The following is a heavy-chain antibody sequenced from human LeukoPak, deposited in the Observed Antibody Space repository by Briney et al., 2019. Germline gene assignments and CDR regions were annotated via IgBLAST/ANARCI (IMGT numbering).Heavy chain of an antibody. CDR3: ATDLLDY. V-gene: IGHV3-15*01. Sequence: GGSLRLSCAASGFTFSNAWMTWVRQAPGKGLEWLGRIRRITDGGTTDYAAPVRGRLTISRDDSQNTVHLQVNSLKSEDTGVYYCATDLLDYWGQGTLVTVSS. CDR1: GFTFSNAW. CDR2: IRRITDGGTT. J-gene: IGHJ4*02.